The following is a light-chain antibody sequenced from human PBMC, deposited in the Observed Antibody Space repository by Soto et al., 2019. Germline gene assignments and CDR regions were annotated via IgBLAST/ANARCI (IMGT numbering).Light chain of an antibody. J-gene: IGLJ2*01. CDR1: SSDIGANNF. CDR2: DVN. CDR3: TSWTTSTTMI. V-gene: IGLV2-14*03. Sequence: QSALTQPASVSGSPGQSITISCTGTSSDIGANNFVSWYQQHPGKAPKLMLYDVNIRPSGVSNRFSGCKSGNTASLTISGLQAEDEADYYCTSWTTSTTMIFGGGTK.